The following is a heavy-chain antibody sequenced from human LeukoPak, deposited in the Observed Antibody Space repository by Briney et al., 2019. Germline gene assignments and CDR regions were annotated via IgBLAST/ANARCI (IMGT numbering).Heavy chain of an antibody. J-gene: IGHJ3*02. D-gene: IGHD3-3*01. Sequence: SGPTLVNPTQTLTLTCTFSGFSLSTSGMCVSWIRRPPGKALEWLALIYWDDDKYYSTSLKTRLTISKDTSKNQVVVTMTNMDPVDTATYYCARMQSAYDAFDIWGQGTMVTVSS. CDR3: ARMQSAYDAFDI. CDR1: GFSLSTSGMC. CDR2: IYWDDDK. V-gene: IGHV2-70*01.